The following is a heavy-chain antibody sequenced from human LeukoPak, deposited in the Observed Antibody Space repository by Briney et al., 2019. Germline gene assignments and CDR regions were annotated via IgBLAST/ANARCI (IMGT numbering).Heavy chain of an antibody. CDR2: IYYSGST. CDR1: GGSISSSSYY. V-gene: IGHV4-39*07. CDR3: ARTTMVRGTYYMDV. D-gene: IGHD3-10*01. J-gene: IGHJ6*03. Sequence: SETLSLTCTVSGGSISSSSYYWGWIRQPPGKGLEWIESIYYSGSTYYNPSLKSRVTISVDTSKNQFSLKLSSVTAADTAVYYCARTTMVRGTYYMDVWGKGTTVTISS.